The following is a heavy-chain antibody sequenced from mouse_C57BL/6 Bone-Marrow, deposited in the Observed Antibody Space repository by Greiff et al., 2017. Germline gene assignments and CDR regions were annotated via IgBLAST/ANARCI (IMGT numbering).Heavy chain of an antibody. CDR1: GFTFSSYG. CDR3: ARRDYGKDYYAMDY. D-gene: IGHD1-1*01. J-gene: IGHJ4*01. Sequence: EVQRVESGGDLGKPGGSLKLSCAASGFTFSSYGMSWVRQTPDRRLEWVATISSGGSYTYYPDSVKGRFTISRDNAKNTLYLQMSSLKSEDTAMYYCARRDYGKDYYAMDYWGQGTSVTVSS. CDR2: ISSGGSYT. V-gene: IGHV5-6*01.